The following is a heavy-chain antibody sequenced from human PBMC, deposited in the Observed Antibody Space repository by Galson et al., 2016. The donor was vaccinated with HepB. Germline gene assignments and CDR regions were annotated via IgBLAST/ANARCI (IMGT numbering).Heavy chain of an antibody. CDR3: ARRGDHYDSSNYFIGDYFDY. CDR1: GYSFTNYW. CDR2: IYPVDSDS. J-gene: IGHJ4*02. Sequence: QSGAEVKKPGESLKISCKGSGYSFTNYWIAWVRQMPGKGLEWMGIIYPVDSDSRYSPSFQGQVTISADKSINTAYLQWSSLKASDSAMYYCARRGDHYDSSNYFIGDYFDYWGQGTLVTVSS. V-gene: IGHV5-51*01. D-gene: IGHD3-22*01.